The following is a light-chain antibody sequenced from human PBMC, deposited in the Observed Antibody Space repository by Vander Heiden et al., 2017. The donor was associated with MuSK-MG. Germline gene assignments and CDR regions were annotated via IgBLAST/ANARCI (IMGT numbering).Light chain of an antibody. CDR1: QSVSSSY. Sequence: EIVVMQSPRSLSFSPAERATLFSRASQSVSSSYLAWYQQKPGQAPRLLIYGASSRATGSGDRFSGSGGGTDVNLTISRREPEDFEVYYCQHEDSEQGLPAFGQGTKLEIK. V-gene: IGKV3-20*01. J-gene: IGKJ2*01. CDR2: GAS. CDR3: QHEDSEQGLPA.